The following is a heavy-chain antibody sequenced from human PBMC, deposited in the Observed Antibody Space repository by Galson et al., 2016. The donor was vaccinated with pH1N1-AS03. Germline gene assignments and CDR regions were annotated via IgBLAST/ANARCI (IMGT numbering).Heavy chain of an antibody. V-gene: IGHV3-66*02. J-gene: IGHJ3*02. CDR2: IYSGGST. CDR1: GYTVSSKY. D-gene: IGHD4-23*01. CDR3: ASVTSAWPTVGAFGI. Sequence: SLRLSCAVSGYTVSSKYMSWVRQAPEKGLEWVSSIYSGGSTYCTDSVKGRFTISRDDSKATLFLQMSSLRPEDTAVYYCASVTSAWPTVGAFGIWGQGTVVTVSS.